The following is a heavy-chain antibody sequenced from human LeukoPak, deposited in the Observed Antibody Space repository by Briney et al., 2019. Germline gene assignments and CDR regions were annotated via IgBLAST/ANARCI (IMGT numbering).Heavy chain of an antibody. CDR2: IYDDGST. CDR3: ARGRGSYFY. CDR1: GFTVSSNY. V-gene: IGHV3-66*02. J-gene: IGHJ4*02. Sequence: QPGGSPRLSCAASGFTVSSNYMTWVRQAPGKGLEWVSVIYDDGSTYYADSVKGRFTISRDNSKNTLYLQMNTLRAEDTAVYYCARGRGSYFYWGQGTLVTVSS. D-gene: IGHD1-26*01.